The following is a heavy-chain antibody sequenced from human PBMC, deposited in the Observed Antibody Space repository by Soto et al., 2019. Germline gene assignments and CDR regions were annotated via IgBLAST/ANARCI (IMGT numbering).Heavy chain of an antibody. CDR1: GLTFSNYA. V-gene: IGHV3-23*01. CDR3: AKNQERELPRVIDF. Sequence: GGSLRLSCATSGLTFSNYAMSWVRQAPGGGLEGVSSMSGSSSTTYYADSVRGRFTISRDRSKNTLYLQMSSLRAEGTALYYCAKNQERELPRVIDFWGQGTLVTVSS. J-gene: IGHJ4*02. D-gene: IGHD1-7*01. CDR2: MSGSSSTT.